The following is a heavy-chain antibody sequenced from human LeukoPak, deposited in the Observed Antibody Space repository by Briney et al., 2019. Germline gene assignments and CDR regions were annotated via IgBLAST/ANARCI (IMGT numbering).Heavy chain of an antibody. J-gene: IGHJ4*02. CDR2: ISSSGSTK. CDR1: GFTFSDYY. CDR3: ARDGILTGYSYFDY. V-gene: IGHV3-11*04. Sequence: GGSLRLSCAASGFTFSDYYMSWIRQAPGKGLEWVSYISSSGSTKYYADSVKGRFTISRDNAKNSLYLQMNSLRTEDTAVYYCARDGILTGYSYFDYWGQGTLVTVSS. D-gene: IGHD3-9*01.